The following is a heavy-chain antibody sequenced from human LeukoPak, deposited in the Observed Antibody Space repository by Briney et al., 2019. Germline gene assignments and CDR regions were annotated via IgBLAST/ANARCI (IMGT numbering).Heavy chain of an antibody. V-gene: IGHV3-23*01. CDR2: ISGSGGST. D-gene: IGHD6-13*01. Sequence: GGSLGLSCAASGFTFSSYSMNWVRQAPGKGLEWVSAISGSGGSTYYADSVKGRFTISRDNSKNTLYLQMNSLRAEDTAVYYCAKHLGAAAGPTDYYYYMDVWGKGTTVTVSS. J-gene: IGHJ6*03. CDR3: AKHLGAAAGPTDYYYYMDV. CDR1: GFTFSSYS.